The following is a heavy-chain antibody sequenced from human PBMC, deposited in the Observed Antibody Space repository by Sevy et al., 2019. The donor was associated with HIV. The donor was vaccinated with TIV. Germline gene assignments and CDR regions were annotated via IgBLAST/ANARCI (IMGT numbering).Heavy chain of an antibody. CDR1: GFTFINVW. V-gene: IGHV3-15*01. J-gene: IGHJ5*02. CDR2: IKSKSDGETT. Sequence: GGSLRLSCATSGFTFINVWMTWVRQAPGKGLEWVGRIKSKSDGETTDYAAPVKDRFTISRDDSKNMLYLEMSSLKSEDTAIYYCTSGFHYGSGSLSSWGQGTLVTVSS. D-gene: IGHD3-10*01. CDR3: TSGFHYGSGSLSS.